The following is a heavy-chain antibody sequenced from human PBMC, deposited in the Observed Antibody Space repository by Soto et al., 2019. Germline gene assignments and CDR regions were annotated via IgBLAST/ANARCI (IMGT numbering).Heavy chain of an antibody. CDR3: ASFDSSGFEVIDY. D-gene: IGHD3-22*01. J-gene: IGHJ4*02. V-gene: IGHV4-30-4*01. Sequence: SETLSLTCAVSGGSISSGDYYWSWIRQPPGKGLEWIGYIYYSGSTYYNPSLKSRVTISVDTSKNQFSLKLSSVTAADTAMYYCASFDSSGFEVIDYWGQATRVTVAS. CDR2: IYYSGST. CDR1: GGSISSGDYY.